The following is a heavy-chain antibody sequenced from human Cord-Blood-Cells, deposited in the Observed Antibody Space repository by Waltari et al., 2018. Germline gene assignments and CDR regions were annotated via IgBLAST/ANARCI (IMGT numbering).Heavy chain of an antibody. D-gene: IGHD7-27*01. J-gene: IGHJ3*02. CDR2: NKHSGST. V-gene: IGHV4-34*01. Sequence: QVQLQQWGAGLLKPSETLSLTCAVYGGSFSGYYWSWIRRPPGKGLEWMGENKHSGSTHYNPSLKSRVTISVDTSKNPFSLKRSSVTAADTAVYYCAMRRMGMLRSFDIWGQGTMVTVSS. CDR3: AMRRMGMLRSFDI. CDR1: GGSFSGYY.